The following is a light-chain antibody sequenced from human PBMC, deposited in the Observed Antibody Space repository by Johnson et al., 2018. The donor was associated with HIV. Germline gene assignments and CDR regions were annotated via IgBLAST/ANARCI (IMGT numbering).Light chain of an antibody. J-gene: IGLJ1*01. V-gene: IGLV1-44*01. CDR2: SNN. CDR1: SSSIGSNT. CDR3: ATWDSSLTASYV. Sequence: QSVLTQPPSASGTPGQRVTFSCSGSSSSIGSNTVSWYRQLPGTAPKLLMYSNNQRPSGVPDRFSGSKSGTSASLAISGLQSEDEADYYCATWDSSLTASYVLGTGTKVTVL.